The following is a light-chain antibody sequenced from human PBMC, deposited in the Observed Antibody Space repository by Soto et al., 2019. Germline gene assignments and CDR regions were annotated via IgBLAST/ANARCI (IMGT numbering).Light chain of an antibody. CDR1: SRDIGAYIY. CDR3: SSYTSSNTVV. Sequence: QSALTQPASVSGSPGQSITISCTGSSRDIGAYIYVAWYQQHPGRAPKVMIYEVSNRPSGVSSRFSGSKTGNTASLTISGLQAEDEADYYCSSYTSSNTVVFGGGTQLTVL. J-gene: IGLJ3*02. V-gene: IGLV2-14*01. CDR2: EVS.